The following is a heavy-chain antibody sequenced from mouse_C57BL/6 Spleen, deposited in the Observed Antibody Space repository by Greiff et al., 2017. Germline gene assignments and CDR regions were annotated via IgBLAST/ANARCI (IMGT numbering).Heavy chain of an antibody. CDR3: ANNYYGSSFDV. CDR2: ISSGSSTI. Sequence: EVKLQESGGGLVKPGGSLKLSCAASGFTFSDYGMHWVRQAPEKGLEWVAYISSGSSTIYYADTVKGRFTISRDNAKNTLFLQMTSLRSEDTAMYYCANNYYGSSFDVWGTGTTVTVSS. J-gene: IGHJ1*03. CDR1: GFTFSDYG. V-gene: IGHV5-17*01. D-gene: IGHD1-1*01.